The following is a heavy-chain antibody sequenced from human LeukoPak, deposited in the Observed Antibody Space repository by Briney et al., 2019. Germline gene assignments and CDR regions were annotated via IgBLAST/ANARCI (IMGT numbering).Heavy chain of an antibody. CDR3: AKKEGGFDH. Sequence: SGGSLRLSCAAFGFTFSNYAMSWVRQAPGRGLEWVSAISGDADSTYYADSVKGRFTISRDSSKNTLYLQVNSLRADDTAVYYCAKKEGGFDHWGQGALVTVSS. J-gene: IGHJ4*02. V-gene: IGHV3-23*01. D-gene: IGHD1-26*01. CDR2: ISGDADST. CDR1: GFTFSNYA.